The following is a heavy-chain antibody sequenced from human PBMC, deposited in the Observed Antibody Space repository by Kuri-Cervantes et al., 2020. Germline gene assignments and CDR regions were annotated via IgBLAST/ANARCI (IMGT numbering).Heavy chain of an antibody. CDR1: GFSFSNYW. D-gene: IGHD3-16*01. J-gene: IGHJ1*01. CDR2: SNSDGSST. CDR3: AKESGVIRLGESCRYFQH. Sequence: GESLKISCAASGFSFSNYWIHWVRQATGKGLVWVSRSNSDGSSTNYADSVKGRFTISRDNDNSTVYLQINSLRAEGTAVYYCAKESGVIRLGESCRYFQHWGQGTLVTVSS. V-gene: IGHV3-74*01.